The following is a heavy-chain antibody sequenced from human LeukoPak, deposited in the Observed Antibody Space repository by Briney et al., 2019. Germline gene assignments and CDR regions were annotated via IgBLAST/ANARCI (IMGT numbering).Heavy chain of an antibody. CDR1: GYSISSGYY. CDR3: ARSLNDLWTTSFNY. CDR2: IYHSAST. V-gene: IGHV4-38-2*02. D-gene: IGHD3-3*01. Sequence: SETLSLTCTVSGYSISSGYYWGWIRQPPGKGLEWIGSIYHSASTYYNPSLKSRVTISVDTSKNQFSLKLSSVTAADTAVYYCARSLNDLWTTSFNYWGQGTLVTVSS. J-gene: IGHJ4*02.